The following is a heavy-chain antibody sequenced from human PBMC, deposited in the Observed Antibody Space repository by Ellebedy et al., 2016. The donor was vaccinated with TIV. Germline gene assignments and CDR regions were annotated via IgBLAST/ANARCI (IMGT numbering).Heavy chain of an antibody. CDR1: GFSFSGYY. Sequence: GESLKISCAASGFSFSGYYMRWIRQAPGKGLEWVSQISGGGSITDYADSVKGRFTVSRDNSKNSLYLQMNNLRAEDTAVYYGATSFRAMINYWGQGTLVTVSS. CDR2: ISGGGSIT. CDR3: ATSFRAMINY. J-gene: IGHJ4*02. D-gene: IGHD5-18*01. V-gene: IGHV3-11*01.